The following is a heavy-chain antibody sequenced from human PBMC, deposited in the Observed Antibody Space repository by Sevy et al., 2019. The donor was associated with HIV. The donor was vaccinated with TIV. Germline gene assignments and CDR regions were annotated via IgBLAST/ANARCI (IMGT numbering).Heavy chain of an antibody. J-gene: IGHJ6*02. Sequence: ASVKVSCKASGGTFSSYAISWVRQAPGQGLEWMGGIIPIFGTANYAQKFQGRVTITADESTSTAYMELSSLRSEDTAVYYCARGESGAAASGMDVWGQGTTVNVSS. D-gene: IGHD6-13*01. V-gene: IGHV1-69*13. CDR1: GGTFSSYA. CDR3: ARGESGAAASGMDV. CDR2: IIPIFGTA.